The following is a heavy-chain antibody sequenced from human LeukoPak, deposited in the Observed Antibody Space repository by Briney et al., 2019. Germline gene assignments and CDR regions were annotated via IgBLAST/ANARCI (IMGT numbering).Heavy chain of an antibody. D-gene: IGHD4-11*01. V-gene: IGHV3-23*01. CDR2: LSGSGDKT. CDR3: AKDLNYGFDY. J-gene: IGHJ4*02. Sequence: GGSLRLSCAASGFIFRTYAMSWVRQAPGKGLEWFSALSGSGDKTFYADSVKGRFTISRDNSRNTLYLQMNSLRAEDTAVYYCAKDLNYGFDYWGQGTLVTVSS. CDR1: GFIFRTYA.